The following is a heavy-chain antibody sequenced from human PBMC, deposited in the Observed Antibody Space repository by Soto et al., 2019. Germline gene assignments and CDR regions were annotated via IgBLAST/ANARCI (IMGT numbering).Heavy chain of an antibody. CDR3: AREGSGSYFNWFDP. V-gene: IGHV4-59*01. J-gene: IGHJ5*02. Sequence: SETLSLTCTVSGDSISNSYWNWLRQPPGKGLGWIGYIYNSGSTNYNPSLKSRVTISVDTSKNQFSLKLNSVTAADTAVYYCAREGSGSYFNWFDPWGQGTLVTVS. D-gene: IGHD3-10*01. CDR1: GDSISNSY. CDR2: IYNSGST.